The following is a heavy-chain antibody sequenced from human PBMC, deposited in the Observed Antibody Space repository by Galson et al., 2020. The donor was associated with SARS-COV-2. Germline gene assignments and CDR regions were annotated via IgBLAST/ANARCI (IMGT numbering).Heavy chain of an antibody. CDR1: GYNFNSDW. CDR2: IYPGDSET. D-gene: IGHD1-26*01. Sequence: KIGESLKISCKASGYNFNSDWIGWVRQMPGKGLEWMGIIYPGDSETRYSLSFQGQVTMSADKSINPAYLQWSSLKASDTAMYYCARVRSGNYIYDYWGQGTLVTVSS. V-gene: IGHV5-51*01. J-gene: IGHJ4*02. CDR3: ARVRSGNYIYDY.